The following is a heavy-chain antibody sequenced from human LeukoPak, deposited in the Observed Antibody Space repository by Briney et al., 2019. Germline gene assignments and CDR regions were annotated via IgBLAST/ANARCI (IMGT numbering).Heavy chain of an antibody. D-gene: IGHD2-2*01. CDR2: IWYDGSNK. CDR1: GFTFSSYG. J-gene: IGHJ4*02. CDR3: AREPAIRYCSSTSCFPVEPFDY. Sequence: PGRSLRLSRAASGFTFSSYGMHWVRQAPGKGLEWVAVIWYDGSNKYYADSVKGRFTISRDNSKNTLYLQMNSLRAEDTAVYYCAREPAIRYCSSTSCFPVEPFDYWGQGTLVTVSS. V-gene: IGHV3-33*01.